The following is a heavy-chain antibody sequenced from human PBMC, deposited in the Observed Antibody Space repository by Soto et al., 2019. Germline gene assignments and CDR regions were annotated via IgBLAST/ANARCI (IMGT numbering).Heavy chain of an antibody. Sequence: ASVKVSCKASGGTFSSYAISWVRQAPGQGLEWMGGIIPIFGTANYAQKFQGRVTITADESTSTAYMELSSLRSEDTAVYYCARGNYYDSSGSIDYWGQGTLVXVSS. D-gene: IGHD3-22*01. CDR3: ARGNYYDSSGSIDY. J-gene: IGHJ4*02. CDR1: GGTFSSYA. CDR2: IIPIFGTA. V-gene: IGHV1-69*13.